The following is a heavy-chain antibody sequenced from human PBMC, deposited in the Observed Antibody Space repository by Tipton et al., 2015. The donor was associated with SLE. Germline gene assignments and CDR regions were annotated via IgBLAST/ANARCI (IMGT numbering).Heavy chain of an antibody. V-gene: IGHV4-38-2*02. Sequence: TLSLTCTVSNYSISSGYFWGWIRQPPGKGLEWIGNIYHSGTTHYNPSLNSRVSMSADTSNNQISLKLSDVTAADTAVYYCARHVRGGESDHWGPGILVTVSS. D-gene: IGHD3-10*02. CDR2: IYHSGTT. J-gene: IGHJ4*02. CDR1: NYSISSGYF. CDR3: ARHVRGGESDH.